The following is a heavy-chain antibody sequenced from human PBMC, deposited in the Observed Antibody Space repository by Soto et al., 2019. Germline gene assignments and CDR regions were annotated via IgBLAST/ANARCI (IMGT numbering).Heavy chain of an antibody. V-gene: IGHV1-18*01. CDR1: GYTFTSYG. CDR3: ARGSLEWSLGYAFAI. Sequence: GASVKVSCKASGYTFTSYGISWVRQAPGQGLEWMGWISAYNGNTNYAQKLQGRVTMTTDTSTGTAYMELRSLRSDDTAVYYCARGSLEWSLGYAFAIWGQGTMVTVSS. CDR2: ISAYNGNT. D-gene: IGHD3-3*01. J-gene: IGHJ3*02.